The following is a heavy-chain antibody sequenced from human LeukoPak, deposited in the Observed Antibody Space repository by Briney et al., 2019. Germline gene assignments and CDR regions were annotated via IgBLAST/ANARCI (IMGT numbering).Heavy chain of an antibody. Sequence: GGSLRLSCAASGFTFSSYSMNWVRQAPGKGLEWVSSISSSSSYIYYADSVKGRFTISRDNAKNSLYLQMNSLRAEDTAVYYCARGSGWGGRTQDSTPWGQGTLVTVSS. CDR1: GFTFSSYS. J-gene: IGHJ5*02. D-gene: IGHD6-19*01. V-gene: IGHV3-21*01. CDR2: ISSSSSYI. CDR3: ARGSGWGGRTQDSTP.